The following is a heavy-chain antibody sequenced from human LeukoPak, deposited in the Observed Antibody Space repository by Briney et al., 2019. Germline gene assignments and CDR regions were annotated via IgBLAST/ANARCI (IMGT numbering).Heavy chain of an antibody. CDR3: ARDLLHRGYAFDI. D-gene: IGHD5-12*01. Sequence: SETLSLTCTVSGASFSSYYWSWLRQPPGKGLEWIAYIFYNGNTKYNPSLKSRVTISVDPSKNQFSLKLSSVTAADTAVCYCARDLLHRGYAFDIWGQGTMVTVSS. J-gene: IGHJ3*02. CDR1: GASFSSYY. CDR2: IFYNGNT. V-gene: IGHV4-59*12.